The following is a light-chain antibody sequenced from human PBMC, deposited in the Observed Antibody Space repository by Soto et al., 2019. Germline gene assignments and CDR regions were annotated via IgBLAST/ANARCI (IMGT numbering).Light chain of an antibody. CDR2: WAS. CDR1: QSVLYSSNNKNY. J-gene: IGKJ4*01. Sequence: DIVMTQSPDSLAVSLGERATINCKSSQSVLYSSNNKNYLGWYQQKVVQPPKLLIYWASTRESGVPDRFSGSGSGTDFTLTISNLQAEDVAVYYCQQYYSKPLTFGGGTKVEIK. V-gene: IGKV4-1*01. CDR3: QQYYSKPLT.